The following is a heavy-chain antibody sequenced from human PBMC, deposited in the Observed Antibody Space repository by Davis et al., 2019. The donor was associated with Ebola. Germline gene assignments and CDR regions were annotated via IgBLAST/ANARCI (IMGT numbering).Heavy chain of an antibody. V-gene: IGHV1-8*01. CDR2: MNPNSGNT. CDR1: GYTFTSYD. Sequence: ASVKVSCKASGYTFTSYDINWVRQATGQGLEWMGWMNPNSGNTGYAQKFQGRVTMTRDTSTSTVYMELSSLGSEDTAVYYCAKGSSRWYYFDYWGQGTLVTVSS. D-gene: IGHD6-13*01. J-gene: IGHJ4*02. CDR3: AKGSSRWYYFDY.